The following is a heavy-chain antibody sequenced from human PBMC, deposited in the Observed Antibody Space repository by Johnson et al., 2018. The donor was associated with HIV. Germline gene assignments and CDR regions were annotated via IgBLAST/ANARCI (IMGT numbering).Heavy chain of an antibody. CDR3: ARDYREANAFDI. V-gene: IGHV3-7*05. CDR2: IKQDGSEK. D-gene: IGHD1-26*01. J-gene: IGHJ3*02. Sequence: VQLVESGGGLVQPGGSLGLSCTASGFRISIYWMSWVRQTPGKGLEWVANIKQDGSEKYYVDSVMGRFTISRDNAKNSLYLQMNSLRAEDTAMYYCARDYREANAFDIWGQGTMVTVSS. CDR1: GFRISIYW.